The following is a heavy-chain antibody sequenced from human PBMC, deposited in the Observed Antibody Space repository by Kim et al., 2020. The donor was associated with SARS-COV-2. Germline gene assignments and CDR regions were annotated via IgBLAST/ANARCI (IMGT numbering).Heavy chain of an antibody. Sequence: GGSLRLSCAASRFSFNNYAIHWVRQAPGKGLEWVAVISDDGLTKFYADSVKGRFTISRDNSKNTLYLEMNSLRAEGTAVYYCAREDYYISGSFSLGAFDIWGQGTMVTVSS. CDR1: RFSFNNYA. V-gene: IGHV3-30*04. J-gene: IGHJ3*02. D-gene: IGHD3-10*01. CDR2: ISDDGLTK. CDR3: AREDYYISGSFSLGAFDI.